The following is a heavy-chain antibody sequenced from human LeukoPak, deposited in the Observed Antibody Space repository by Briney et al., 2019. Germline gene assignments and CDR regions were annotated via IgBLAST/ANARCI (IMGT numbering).Heavy chain of an antibody. CDR1: GITFSSYS. J-gene: IGHJ4*02. CDR2: ISSFSGTI. V-gene: IGHV3-48*01. Sequence: GGSLRLSCVASGITFSSYSMNWVRQAPGKGLEWVSYISSFSGTINYADSVKGRFTISRNNAKNSLYLQMNSLRAEDTAVYYCARGAGRFWGQGTLVTVSS. CDR3: ARGAGRF.